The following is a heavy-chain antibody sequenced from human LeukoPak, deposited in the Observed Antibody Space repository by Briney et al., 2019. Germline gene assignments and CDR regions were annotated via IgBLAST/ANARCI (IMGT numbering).Heavy chain of an antibody. CDR1: GFIFSGST. J-gene: IGHJ6*04. V-gene: IGHV3-73*01. CDR2: IRNKDNSYAT. Sequence: GGSLRLSCAASGFIFSGSTIQWVRQASGKGLEWIGRIRNKDNSYATAYVASVKGRFTISRDDSKNTAYLQMNSLKTEDTAVYYCTRRDYYDVLTGPDVWGKGTTVTVSS. CDR3: TRRDYYDVLTGPDV. D-gene: IGHD3-9*01.